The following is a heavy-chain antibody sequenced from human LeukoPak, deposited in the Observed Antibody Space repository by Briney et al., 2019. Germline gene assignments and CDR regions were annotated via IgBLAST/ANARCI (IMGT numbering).Heavy chain of an antibody. CDR1: GFTFSSYW. D-gene: IGHD4-17*01. J-gene: IGHJ4*02. CDR2: INSDGSST. Sequence: GGSLRLSCAASGFTFSSYWMHWVRQAPGKGLVWVSRINSDGSSTSYADSVKGRFTISRDNAKNTLYLQMNSLRAEDTAVYYCARAGYGDYADYWGQGILVTVSS. V-gene: IGHV3-74*01. CDR3: ARAGYGDYADY.